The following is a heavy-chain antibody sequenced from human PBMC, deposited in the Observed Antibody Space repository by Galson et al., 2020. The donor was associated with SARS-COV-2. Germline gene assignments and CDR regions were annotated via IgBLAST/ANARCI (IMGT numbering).Heavy chain of an antibody. D-gene: IGHD6-25*01. CDR3: AREGVGQRGCRYDYYGMDV. CDR1: GFTFSSYW. J-gene: IGHJ6*02. V-gene: IGHV3-7*01. CDR2: IKQDGSEK. Sequence: GGSLRLSCAASGFTFSSYWMSWVRKAPGKGLEWVAKIKQDGSEKYYVDSVKGRFTITRDNAKKSLYLQMNSLRAEDTAVYYCAREGVGQRGCRYDYYGMDVWGQGPSVTVSS.